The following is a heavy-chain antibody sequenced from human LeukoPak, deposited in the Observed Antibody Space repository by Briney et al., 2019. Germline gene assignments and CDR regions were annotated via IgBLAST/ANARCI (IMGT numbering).Heavy chain of an antibody. D-gene: IGHD3-3*01. CDR1: GFTFSSYW. J-gene: IGHJ3*02. CDR3: ARYPGLEWLLSAFDI. CDR2: IKEDGSEK. V-gene: IGHV3-7*01. Sequence: GGSLRLSCAASGFTFSSYWLTWVRQAPGKGLEWVANIKEDGSEKHYVDSVKGRFTISRDNAKNSLYLQMNSLRAEDTAVYYCARYPGLEWLLSAFDIWGQGTMVTVSS.